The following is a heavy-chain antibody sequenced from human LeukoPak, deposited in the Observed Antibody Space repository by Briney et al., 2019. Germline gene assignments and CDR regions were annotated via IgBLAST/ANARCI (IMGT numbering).Heavy chain of an antibody. V-gene: IGHV5-51*01. CDR1: GYSFTSYW. Sequence: GESLKISCKGSGYSFTSYWIGWVRQMPGKGLECMGIIYPGDSDTRYSPSFQGQVTISADKSISTAYLQWSSLKASDTAMYYCARRHLNYDILTGYRYYFDYWGQGTLVTVSS. CDR2: IYPGDSDT. CDR3: ARRHLNYDILTGYRYYFDY. D-gene: IGHD3-9*01. J-gene: IGHJ4*02.